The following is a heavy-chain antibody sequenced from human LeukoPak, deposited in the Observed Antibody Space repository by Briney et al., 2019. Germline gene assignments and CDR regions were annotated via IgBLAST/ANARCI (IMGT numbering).Heavy chain of an antibody. CDR2: IYYSGST. Sequence: PSETLSLTCTVSGGSISSYYWSWIRQPPGKGLEWIGYIYYSGSTNYTPSLKSRVTISVDTSKNQFSLKLSSVTAADTAVYYCASVDFVLMVFANWGQGTLVTVSS. CDR1: GGSISSYY. D-gene: IGHD2-8*01. V-gene: IGHV4-59*01. CDR3: ASVDFVLMVFAN. J-gene: IGHJ4*02.